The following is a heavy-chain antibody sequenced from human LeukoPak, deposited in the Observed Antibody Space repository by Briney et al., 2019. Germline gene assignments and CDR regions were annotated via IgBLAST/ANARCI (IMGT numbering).Heavy chain of an antibody. CDR1: GFTFSSYG. CDR3: AKDRNSGWLNLYYFDY. D-gene: IGHD6-19*01. J-gene: IGHJ4*02. CDR2: ISYDGSSK. Sequence: GGSLRLSCAASGFTFSSYGMHWVRQAPGKGLEWVAVISYDGSSKYYADSVKGRFTISRDNSKNTLYLQMNSLRAEDTAVYYCAKDRNSGWLNLYYFDYWGQGTLVTVSS. V-gene: IGHV3-30*18.